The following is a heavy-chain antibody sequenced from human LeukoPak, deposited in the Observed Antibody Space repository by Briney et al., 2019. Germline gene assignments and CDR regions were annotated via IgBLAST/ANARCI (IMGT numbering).Heavy chain of an antibody. D-gene: IGHD6-19*01. V-gene: IGHV3-11*01. CDR3: ARDPYTSGSDY. CDR1: GFTFSAYY. Sequence: GGSLRLSCAASGFTFSAYYMSWIRQAPGKGLEWVSYISNGGRSGYTIYYADSVKGRFTTSRDNAKNSLYLQMNSLRAEDTAVYFCARDPYTSGSDYWGQGTLVTVSS. CDR2: ISNGGRSGYTI. J-gene: IGHJ4*02.